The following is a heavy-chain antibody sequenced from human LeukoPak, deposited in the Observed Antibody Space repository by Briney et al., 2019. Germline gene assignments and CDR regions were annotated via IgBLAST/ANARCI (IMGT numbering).Heavy chain of an antibody. CDR3: AREGEGGFDY. Sequence: GGSLRLSCAASGFRFSNYWMSWVRQAPGKGLEWVANIKQDGRQKDYVDSVKGRFTISRDNAKNSLYLQMNSLRAEDTAVYYCAREGEGGFDYWGKGTLVTVSS. CDR1: GFRFSNYW. V-gene: IGHV3-7*01. D-gene: IGHD3-16*01. J-gene: IGHJ4*02. CDR2: IKQDGRQK.